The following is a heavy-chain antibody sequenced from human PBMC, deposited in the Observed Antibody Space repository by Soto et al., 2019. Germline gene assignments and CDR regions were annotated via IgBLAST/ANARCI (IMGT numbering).Heavy chain of an antibody. CDR2: ISSSGSTI. J-gene: IGHJ4*02. D-gene: IGHD6-19*01. V-gene: IGHV3-48*03. CDR3: AKFRTQYSSGWSGAFDY. CDR1: GFTFSSYE. Sequence: PGGSLRLSCAASGFTFSSYEMNWVRQAPGKGLEWVSYISSSGSTIYYADSVKGRFTISRDNAKNSLYLQMNSLRAEDTAVYYCAKFRTQYSSGWSGAFDYWGQGALVTVSS.